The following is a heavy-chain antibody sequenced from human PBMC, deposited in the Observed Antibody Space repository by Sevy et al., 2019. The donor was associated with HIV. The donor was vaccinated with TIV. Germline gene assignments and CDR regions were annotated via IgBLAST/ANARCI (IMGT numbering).Heavy chain of an antibody. J-gene: IGHJ6*02. CDR2: ISSSSSTI. CDR1: GFTFSSYS. Sequence: GGSLRLSCAASGFTFSSYSMNWVRQAPGKGMEWVSYISSSSSTIYYAHSVKGRFTISRDNAKNSLYLQMNSLRDEDTAVYYCAREWGGAAGYYYYYGMDVWGQGTTVTVSS. CDR3: AREWGGAAGYYYYYGMDV. D-gene: IGHD3-16*01. V-gene: IGHV3-48*02.